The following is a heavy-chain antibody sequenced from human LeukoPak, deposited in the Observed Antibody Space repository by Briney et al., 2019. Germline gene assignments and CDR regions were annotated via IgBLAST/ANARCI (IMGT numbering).Heavy chain of an antibody. CDR2: IWYDGSKK. Sequence: RSGGSLRLSCAASGFIFSRDGMHWVRQAPGKGLEWVAVIWYDGSKKYYADSVKGRFTISRDNSKNTLYLQMNSLRAEDTAVYYCAKGYQPLPFDYWGQGTLITVSS. CDR3: AKGYQPLPFDY. CDR1: GFIFSRDG. J-gene: IGHJ4*02. V-gene: IGHV3-33*06. D-gene: IGHD2-2*01.